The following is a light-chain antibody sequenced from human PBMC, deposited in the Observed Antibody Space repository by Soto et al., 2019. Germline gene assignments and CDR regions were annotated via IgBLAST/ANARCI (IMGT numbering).Light chain of an antibody. CDR2: DVS. V-gene: IGLV2-11*01. CDR1: SSDVGGYNY. J-gene: IGLJ3*02. Sequence: QSVLTQPRSVSGSPGQSVTISCTGTSSDVGGYNYVSWYQQHPGKAPKLMIYDVSKRPSGVPDRFSGSKSGNTASLTISGLQAEDEAYYYCCSYKVFGGGTKLTVL. CDR3: CSYKV.